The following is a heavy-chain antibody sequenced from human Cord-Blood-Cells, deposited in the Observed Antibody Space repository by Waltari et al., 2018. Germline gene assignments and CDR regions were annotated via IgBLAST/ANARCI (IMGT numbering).Heavy chain of an antibody. CDR1: GFTFRSHS. CDR2: ISSSSSYI. Sequence: EVQLVESGGGLVKPGGSLRLSCAASGFTFRSHSMHWVRQAPGKGLEWVSSISSSSSYIYYADSVKGRFTISRDNAKNSLYLQMNSLRAEDTAVYYCATAHPWDFDYWGQGTLVTVSS. V-gene: IGHV3-21*01. D-gene: IGHD3-16*01. J-gene: IGHJ4*02. CDR3: ATAHPWDFDY.